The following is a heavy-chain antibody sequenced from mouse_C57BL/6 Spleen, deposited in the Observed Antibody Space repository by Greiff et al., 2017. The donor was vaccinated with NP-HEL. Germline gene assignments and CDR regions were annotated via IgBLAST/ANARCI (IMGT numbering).Heavy chain of an antibody. Sequence: EVQLQQSGPELVKPGASVKISCKASGYTFTDYYMNWVKQSHGKSLEWIGDINPNNGGTSYNQKFKGKATLTVDKSSSTAYMELRSLTSEDSAVYYCAADGYYGYFDVWGTGTTVTVSS. CDR1: GYTFTDYY. V-gene: IGHV1-26*01. CDR3: AADGYYGYFDV. CDR2: INPNNGGT. J-gene: IGHJ1*03. D-gene: IGHD2-3*01.